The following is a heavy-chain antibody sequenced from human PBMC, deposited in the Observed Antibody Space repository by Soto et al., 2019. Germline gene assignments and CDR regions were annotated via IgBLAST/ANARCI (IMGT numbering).Heavy chain of an antibody. Sequence: DSVKVSCKASGYTFTSYAMHWVRQAPGQRLEWMGWINAGNGNTKYSQKFQGRVTITRDTSASTAYMELSSLRSEDTAVYYCARPPVPYYDFWSGYYTSYYYYGMDVWGQGTTVTVSS. D-gene: IGHD3-3*01. CDR1: GYTFTSYA. CDR3: ARPPVPYYDFWSGYYTSYYYYGMDV. J-gene: IGHJ6*02. V-gene: IGHV1-3*01. CDR2: INAGNGNT.